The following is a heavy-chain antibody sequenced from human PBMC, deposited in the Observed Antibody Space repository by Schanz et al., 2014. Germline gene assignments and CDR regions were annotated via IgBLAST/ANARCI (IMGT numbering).Heavy chain of an antibody. V-gene: IGHV1-46*01. Sequence: QVQLVQSGAEVKKPGASVKVSCKASGYTFTSDSMHWVRQAPVQGLEWMGIIHSTGGTTSHAQKCQGRDTRTRDTSTNTVYMELSGLRSEDTAVSYCASALTTWCGMDVWGQGTTVTVSS. CDR3: ASALTTWCGMDV. CDR1: GYTFTSDS. J-gene: IGHJ6*02. D-gene: IGHD4-4*01. CDR2: IHSTGGTT.